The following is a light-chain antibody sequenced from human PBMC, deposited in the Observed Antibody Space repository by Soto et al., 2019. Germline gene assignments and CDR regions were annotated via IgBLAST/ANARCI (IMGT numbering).Light chain of an antibody. V-gene: IGKV3-20*01. J-gene: IGKJ1*01. Sequence: EIVLTQSPGTPSLSPGERATLPCRASQSFSSSYLAWYQQKPGQAPRLLIYGASSRATGIPDRFGGSGSGTDFTLTISRLEPEDFAVYYCQQYGSSPWTFGQGTKVDIK. CDR1: QSFSSSY. CDR3: QQYGSSPWT. CDR2: GAS.